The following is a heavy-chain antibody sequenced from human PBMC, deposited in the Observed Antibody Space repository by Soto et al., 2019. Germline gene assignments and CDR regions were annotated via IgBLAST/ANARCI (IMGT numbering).Heavy chain of an antibody. Sequence: QVQLVQSGAEVKKPGASVKVSCKASGYTFATYDFAWVRQATGQGLEWMGWMNPNTGNTGYAQAFRRRVTMTRNTSITTAYMELSSLRSEDTAVYFCARRKERSGPYYLDYWGQGTLVTVSS. V-gene: IGHV1-8*01. CDR1: GYTFATYD. CDR2: MNPNTGNT. J-gene: IGHJ4*02. D-gene: IGHD6-25*01. CDR3: ARRKERSGPYYLDY.